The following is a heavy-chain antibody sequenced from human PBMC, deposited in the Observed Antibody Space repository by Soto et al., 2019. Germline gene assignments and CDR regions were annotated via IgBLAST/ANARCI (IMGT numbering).Heavy chain of an antibody. CDR1: GGTFSSYA. CDR2: IIPIFGTA. J-gene: IGHJ4*02. CDR3: ALRYYDSSGYPY. Sequence: ASVKVSCKASGGTFSSYAISWVRQAPGQGLEWMGGIIPIFGTANYAQKFQGRVTITADESTSTAYMELSSLRSEDTAVYYCALRYYDSSGYPYWGQGTLVTVSS. D-gene: IGHD3-22*01. V-gene: IGHV1-69*13.